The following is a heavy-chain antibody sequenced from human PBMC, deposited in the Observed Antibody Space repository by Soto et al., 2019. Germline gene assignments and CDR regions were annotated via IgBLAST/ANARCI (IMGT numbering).Heavy chain of an antibody. D-gene: IGHD1-1*01. J-gene: IGHJ6*02. Sequence: ASVKVSCKASGYTFTSYYMHWVRQAPGQGLEWMGIISPSGGSTSYAQKFQGRVTMTRDTSTSTVYMELSSLRSEDTAVYYCATGASRWRVYYYGMDVWGQGTTVTVSS. V-gene: IGHV1-46*01. CDR3: ATGASRWRVYYYGMDV. CDR2: ISPSGGST. CDR1: GYTFTSYY.